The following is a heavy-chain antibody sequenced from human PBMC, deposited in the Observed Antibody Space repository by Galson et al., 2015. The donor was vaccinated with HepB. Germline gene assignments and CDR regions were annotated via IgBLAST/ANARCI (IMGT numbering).Heavy chain of an antibody. J-gene: IGHJ5*02. V-gene: IGHV3-21*01. D-gene: IGHD4-17*01. CDR1: GFSFNTYT. CDR3: ARGHVDYDPAGWFDP. Sequence: RLSCAGSGFSFNTYTMNWIRQAPGKGLEWVSSISDSGSYMYYADSVKDRFTISRDNAKNSVFLQMSSLRGEDTAVYYCARGHVDYDPAGWFDPWGQGTLVTVSS. CDR2: ISDSGSYM.